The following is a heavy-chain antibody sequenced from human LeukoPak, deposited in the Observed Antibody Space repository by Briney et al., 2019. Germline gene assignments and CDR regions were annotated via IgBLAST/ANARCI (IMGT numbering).Heavy chain of an antibody. CDR2: IRSKANSYAT. D-gene: IGHD6-6*01. Sequence: GGSLRLSCAASGFTFSGSAMHWVRQASGKGLEWVGRIRSKANSYATAYAASVKGRFTISRDDSKNTAYLQMNSLKTEDTAVYYCTSSPDGIAARSLSVDYWGQGTLVTVSS. CDR1: GFTFSGSA. V-gene: IGHV3-73*01. CDR3: TSSPDGIAARSLSVDY. J-gene: IGHJ4*02.